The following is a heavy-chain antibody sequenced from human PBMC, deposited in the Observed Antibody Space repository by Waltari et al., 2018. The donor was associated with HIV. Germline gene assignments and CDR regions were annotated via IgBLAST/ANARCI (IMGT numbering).Heavy chain of an antibody. D-gene: IGHD4-17*01. CDR2: IYYSGST. J-gene: IGHJ6*02. V-gene: IGHV4-31*03. Sequence: QVQLQESGPGLVKPSQTLSLTCTVSGGSISSGGYYWSWIRQHPGKGLEWIGYIYYSGSTYYNPSLKSRVTISVDTSKNQFSLKLSSVTAADTAVYYCARILVYGDYPTYGMDVWGQGTTVTVSS. CDR3: ARILVYGDYPTYGMDV. CDR1: GGSISSGGYY.